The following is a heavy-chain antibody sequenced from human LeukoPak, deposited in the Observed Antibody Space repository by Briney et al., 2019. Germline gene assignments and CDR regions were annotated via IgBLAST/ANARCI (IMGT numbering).Heavy chain of an antibody. CDR2: IWYDGSNK. V-gene: IGHV3-33*06. Sequence: GGSLRLSCAASGFTFSSYGMHWVRQAPGKGLEGVAVIWYDGSNKYYADSVKGRFTISRDNSKNTLYLQMNSLRAEDTAVYYCAKDRTVTTHDYYFDYWGQGTLVTVSS. CDR3: AKDRTVTTHDYYFDY. D-gene: IGHD4-17*01. J-gene: IGHJ4*02. CDR1: GFTFSSYG.